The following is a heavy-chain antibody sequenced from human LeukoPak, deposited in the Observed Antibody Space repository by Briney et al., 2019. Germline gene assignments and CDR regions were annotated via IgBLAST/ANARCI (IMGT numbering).Heavy chain of an antibody. Sequence: SQTLSLTCAISGDSVSSNSAAWNWIRQSPSRGLEWLGRTYYRSKWYNEYAVSVESRITFNPDTSKNQFSLQLNSVTPEDTAVYYCARGHHFNSWEFDYWGQGTLVTVSS. D-gene: IGHD6-13*01. CDR2: TYYRSKWYN. CDR1: GDSVSSNSAA. J-gene: IGHJ4*02. CDR3: ARGHHFNSWEFDY. V-gene: IGHV6-1*01.